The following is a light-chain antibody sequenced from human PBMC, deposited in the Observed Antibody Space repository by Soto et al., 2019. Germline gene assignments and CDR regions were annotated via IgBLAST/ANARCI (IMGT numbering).Light chain of an antibody. V-gene: IGKV3-15*01. CDR1: QTIGTT. CDR2: GAS. Sequence: EIVMTQSPATLSVSPGERATLSCRASQTIGTTLAWYQQKPGQSPRLLIYGASTRAAGIPARFSGSGSGTEFTLTISSLQSEDFAVYYCQQYHMWPLTFGGGTKVEIK. CDR3: QQYHMWPLT. J-gene: IGKJ4*01.